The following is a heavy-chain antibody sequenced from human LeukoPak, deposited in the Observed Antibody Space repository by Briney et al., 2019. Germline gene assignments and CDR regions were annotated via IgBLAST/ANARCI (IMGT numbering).Heavy chain of an antibody. Sequence: PGGSLRLSCAASGFSFSTHWMHWVRQAPGKGLVCVAQINSDGSATAYADSVKGRFTISRDNAKNTLYLEMISLRAEDTAVYYCGSLTVVAKDHWGQGTLVTVSS. CDR2: INSDGSAT. CDR1: GFSFSTHW. V-gene: IGHV3-74*01. CDR3: GSLTVVAKDH. D-gene: IGHD3-22*01. J-gene: IGHJ4*02.